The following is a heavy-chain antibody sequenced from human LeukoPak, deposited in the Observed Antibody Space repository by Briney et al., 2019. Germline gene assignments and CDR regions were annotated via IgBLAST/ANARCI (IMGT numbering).Heavy chain of an antibody. CDR3: VRDPDALDY. V-gene: IGHV3-23*01. Sequence: GGSLRLSCSASGFAFSSYAMSWVRQAPGKGLEWVSITSGSGGNPYYADSVKGRFTISRDNSKNSVYLQMNSLRDEDTAVYYCVRDPDALDYWGQGTLVTVSS. CDR2: TSGSGGNP. CDR1: GFAFSSYA. J-gene: IGHJ4*02.